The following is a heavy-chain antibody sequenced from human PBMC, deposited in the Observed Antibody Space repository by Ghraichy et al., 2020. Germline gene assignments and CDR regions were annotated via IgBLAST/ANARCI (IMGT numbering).Heavy chain of an antibody. CDR3: ARGHDSSGYQRAFDY. CDR2: INHSGST. J-gene: IGHJ4*02. D-gene: IGHD3-22*01. CDR1: GGSFSGYY. V-gene: IGHV4-34*01. Sequence: SETLSLTCAVYGGSFSGYYWSWIRQPQGKGLEWIGEINHSGSTNYNPSLKSRVTISVDTSKNQFSLKLSSVTAADTAVYYCARGHDSSGYQRAFDYWGQGTLVTVSS.